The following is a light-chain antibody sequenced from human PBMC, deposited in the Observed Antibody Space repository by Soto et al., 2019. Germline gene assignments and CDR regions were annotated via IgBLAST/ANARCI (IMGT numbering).Light chain of an antibody. Sequence: DIQMTQSPSSLSASVGDRVIITCRASHSISVYLNWYQQKPGKAPNLLIYAVSNLQSGVPSRFSGGGSGTDFTLTISSLQPEDFATYYCQQSYSNPISFGQGTRLEI. J-gene: IGKJ5*01. V-gene: IGKV1-39*01. CDR1: HSISVY. CDR2: AVS. CDR3: QQSYSNPIS.